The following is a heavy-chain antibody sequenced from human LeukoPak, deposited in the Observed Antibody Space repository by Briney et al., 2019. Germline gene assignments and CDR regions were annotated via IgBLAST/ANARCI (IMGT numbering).Heavy chain of an antibody. J-gene: IGHJ3*02. Sequence: SVKVSCKSSGGTFSSHAISWVRQAPGQGLEWMGGIIPIFGTANYAQKFQGRVTITADKSTSTAYMELSSLRSEDTAVYYCARGPSTTVVTPEAFDIWGQGTMVTVSS. CDR1: GGTFSSHA. D-gene: IGHD4-23*01. CDR2: IIPIFGTA. CDR3: ARGPSTTVVTPEAFDI. V-gene: IGHV1-69*06.